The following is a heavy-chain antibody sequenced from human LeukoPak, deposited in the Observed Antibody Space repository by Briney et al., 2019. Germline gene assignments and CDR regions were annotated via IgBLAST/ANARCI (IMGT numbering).Heavy chain of an antibody. V-gene: IGHV4-4*09. CDR3: ARRRTLGVSGGCCWFDP. D-gene: IGHD3-16*01. CDR2: IHTSGST. J-gene: IGHJ5*02. CDR1: GGSISSYY. Sequence: PSETLSLTCTVSGGSISSYYWSWIRQPPGKGLGWLGYIHTSGSTNYNPSLQSRVTISVDTSKNQSSLKLSSVTAADTAVYYCARRRTLGVSGGCCWFDPWGQGTLVTVSS.